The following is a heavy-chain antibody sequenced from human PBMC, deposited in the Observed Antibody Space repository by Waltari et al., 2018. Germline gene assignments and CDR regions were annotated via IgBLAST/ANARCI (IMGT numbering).Heavy chain of an antibody. Sequence: QVQLQESGPGLVKPSQTLSLTCTVSADSLTSTRFYCHWVRQPAGKGLEWIGRFYSSEYINYNPSLKSRVTISRDTSKKQFFLKLTSVTAADTAFYYCAREVTKVELGRRLPHFFDSWGQGTLVTVSS. D-gene: IGHD7-27*01. V-gene: IGHV4-61*02. CDR3: AREVTKVELGRRLPHFFDS. CDR1: ADSLTSTRFY. J-gene: IGHJ4*02. CDR2: FYSSEYI.